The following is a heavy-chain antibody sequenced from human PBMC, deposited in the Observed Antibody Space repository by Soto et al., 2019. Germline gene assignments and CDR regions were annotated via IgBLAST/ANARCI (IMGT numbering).Heavy chain of an antibody. Sequence: QVQLQESGPGLVKPSETLSLTCTVSGDSISNFYWRWIRQPTGKGLESLGRISARGRTKYNPSLQSRVAMSLDTSKNQFSLRLTSLSAADTAVYFCARGMGRYFDLWGRGTLVTVFS. J-gene: IGHJ2*01. CDR2: ISARGRT. CDR3: ARGMGRYFDL. V-gene: IGHV4-4*07. D-gene: IGHD2-8*01. CDR1: GDSISNFY.